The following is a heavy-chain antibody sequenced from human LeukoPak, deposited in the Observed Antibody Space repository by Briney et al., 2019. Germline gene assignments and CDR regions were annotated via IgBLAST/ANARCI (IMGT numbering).Heavy chain of an antibody. J-gene: IGHJ6*03. Sequence: QPGGSLRLSCAASGFSISSYEMNWVRQAPGKGLEWVSHISSSGSTIWYADSVKGRFTISRDNAKNSLYLQMNSLRAEDTAVYYCARVELAPYYYYMDVWGKGTMVTVSS. CDR3: ARVELAPYYYYMDV. CDR1: GFSISSYE. CDR2: ISSSGSTI. D-gene: IGHD1-7*01. V-gene: IGHV3-48*03.